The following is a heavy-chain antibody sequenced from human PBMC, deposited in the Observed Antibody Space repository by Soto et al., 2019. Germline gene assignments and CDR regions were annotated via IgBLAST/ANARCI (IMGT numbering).Heavy chain of an antibody. V-gene: IGHV1-58*01. J-gene: IGHJ6*02. Sequence: SVKVSCKASGFTFTSSAVQWVRQARGQRLEWIGWIVVGSGNTNYAQKFQERVTITRDMSTSTAYMELSSLRSEDTAVYYCAQAHPSRSSWYGMDVWGQGTTATVSS. CDR1: GFTFTSSA. CDR2: IVVGSGNT. CDR3: AQAHPSRSSWYGMDV. D-gene: IGHD6-13*01.